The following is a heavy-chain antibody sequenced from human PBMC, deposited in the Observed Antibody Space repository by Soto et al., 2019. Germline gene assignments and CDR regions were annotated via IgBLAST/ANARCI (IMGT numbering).Heavy chain of an antibody. V-gene: IGHV3-30-3*01. CDR1: GFTFSSYA. Sequence: HPGGSLRLSCAASGFTFSSYAMHWVRQAPGKGLEWVAVISYDGSNEYYADSVKGRFTISRDNSKNTLYLQMDSLRAEDTAVYYCARGRSGAAAGLREGLPRRGYYYYYMDVWGKGTTVTVSS. CDR2: ISYDGSNE. D-gene: IGHD6-13*01. CDR3: ARGRSGAAAGLREGLPRRGYYYYYMDV. J-gene: IGHJ6*03.